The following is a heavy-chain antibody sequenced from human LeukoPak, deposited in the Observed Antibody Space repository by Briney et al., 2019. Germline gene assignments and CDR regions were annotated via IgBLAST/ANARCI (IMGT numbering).Heavy chain of an antibody. CDR2: IYYSGST. CDR1: GGSISSYY. J-gene: IGHJ4*02. D-gene: IGHD4-23*01. Sequence: SETLSLTCTVSGGSISSYYWSWIRQPPGKGLEWIGYIYYSGSTNYNPSLKSRVTISVDTSKNQFSLKLSSVTAADTAVYYCARVSNYGGFDYWGQGTLVTVSS. CDR3: ARVSNYGGFDY. V-gene: IGHV4-59*01.